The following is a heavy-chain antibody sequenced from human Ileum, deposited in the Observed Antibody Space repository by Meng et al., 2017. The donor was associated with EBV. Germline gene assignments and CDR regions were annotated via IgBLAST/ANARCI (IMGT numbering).Heavy chain of an antibody. V-gene: IGHV2-5*02. CDR1: GFSLSTNGVG. D-gene: IGHD3-16*01. J-gene: IGHJ4*02. CDR2: IYYDDYQ. CDR3: AHKPSGEDFFDY. Sequence: QIPLKEPGPTLLKPTPYFPMTCSFSGFSLSTNGVGVGWIRQPPGKALEWLALIYYDDYQRYIPSLKTRLTITRVTSKSQVVLAMSNMDPVDTATYYCAHKPSGEDFFDYWGQGTLVTVSS.